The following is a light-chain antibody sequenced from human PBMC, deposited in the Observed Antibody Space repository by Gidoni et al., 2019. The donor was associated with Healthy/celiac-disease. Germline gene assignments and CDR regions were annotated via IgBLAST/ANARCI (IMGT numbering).Light chain of an antibody. J-gene: IGKJ2*01. CDR3: QQSYSTPPYT. V-gene: IGKV1-39*01. CDR2: AAS. CDR1: QSISSY. Sequence: DIQMTKSPSSLSASVGDRVTITCRASQSISSYLNWYQQKPGKAPKLLIYAASSLQSGVPSRFSGSGSRTDFTLTISSLQPEDFATYYCQQSYSTPPYTFGQGTKLEIK.